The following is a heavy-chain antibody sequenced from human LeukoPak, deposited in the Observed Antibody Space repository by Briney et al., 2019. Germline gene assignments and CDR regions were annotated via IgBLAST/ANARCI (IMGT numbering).Heavy chain of an antibody. J-gene: IGHJ4*02. CDR1: GFTFSSYS. D-gene: IGHD3-22*01. Sequence: GGSLRLSCAASGFTFSSYSMNWVRQAPGKGLEWLSYISSGSSTIYYADSVKGRFAISRDNAKNSLYLQMSSLRDEDTAVYYCAREPPGNYDSSGYYYAHFDYWGQGTLVTVSS. V-gene: IGHV3-48*02. CDR2: ISSGSSTI. CDR3: AREPPGNYDSSGYYYAHFDY.